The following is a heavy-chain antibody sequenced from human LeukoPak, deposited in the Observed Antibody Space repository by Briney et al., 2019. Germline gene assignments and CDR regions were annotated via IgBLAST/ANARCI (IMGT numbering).Heavy chain of an antibody. J-gene: IGHJ4*02. CDR3: ARSLKWNLVGFDY. CDR2: INNSGDNT. CDR1: GFTLSSYA. Sequence: GGSLRLSCAASGFTLSSYAMNWVRQAPGKGLEWVSVINNSGDNTFYADSVKGRVTISRDNSKHTLYLQMNSLRGEDTAVYYCARSLKWNLVGFDYWGQGTLVTVSS. D-gene: IGHD1-1*01. V-gene: IGHV3-23*01.